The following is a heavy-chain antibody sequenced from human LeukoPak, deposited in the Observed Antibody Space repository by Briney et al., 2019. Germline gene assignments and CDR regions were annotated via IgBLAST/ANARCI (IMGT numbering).Heavy chain of an antibody. Sequence: GRSLRLSCAASGFTFSSYGMHWVRQAPGKGLEWVAVIWYDGSNKYYADSVKGRFTISRDNSKNTLYLQMNSLRAEDTAGYYCAKDRRGAAAELDYWGQGTLVTVSS. CDR2: IWYDGSNK. CDR3: AKDRRGAAAELDY. CDR1: GFTFSSYG. D-gene: IGHD6-25*01. J-gene: IGHJ4*02. V-gene: IGHV3-33*06.